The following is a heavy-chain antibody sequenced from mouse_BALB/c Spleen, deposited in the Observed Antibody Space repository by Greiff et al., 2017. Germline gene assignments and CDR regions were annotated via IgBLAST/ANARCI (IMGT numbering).Heavy chain of an antibody. V-gene: IGHV1-7*01. D-gene: IGHD2-10*01. Sequence: QVQLQQSGAELAKPGASVKMSCKASGYTFTSYWMHWVKQRPGQGLEWIGYINPSTGYTEYNQKFKDKATLTADKSSSTAYMQLSSLTSEDSAVYYCAREGAYYGTAMDYWGQGTSVTVSS. J-gene: IGHJ4*01. CDR2: INPSTGYT. CDR1: GYTFTSYW. CDR3: AREGAYYGTAMDY.